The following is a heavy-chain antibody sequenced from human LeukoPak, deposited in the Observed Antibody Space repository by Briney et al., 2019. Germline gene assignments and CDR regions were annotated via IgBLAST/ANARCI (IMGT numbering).Heavy chain of an antibody. V-gene: IGHV3-69-1*01. CDR2: ISSVNHM. CDR1: GFTFTSDA. Sequence: GGSLRLSCVASGFTFTSDAMNWVREAPGEGLGWGSSISSVNHMYYADSVTGRFTISRDNAKNSLFLQMNSLRGEDTAVYYCAREDCRDVRCYGASDAWGQGTLVTVSS. CDR3: AREDCRDVRCYGASDA. D-gene: IGHD5-24*01. J-gene: IGHJ5*02.